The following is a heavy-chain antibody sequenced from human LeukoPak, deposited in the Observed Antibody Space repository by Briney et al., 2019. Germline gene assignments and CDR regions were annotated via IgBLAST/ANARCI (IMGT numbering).Heavy chain of an antibody. Sequence: GASVKVSCKASGGTFSSYAISWVRQAPGQGLEWMGGIIPIFGTANYAQKFQGRVTITADESTSTAYMELSSLRSEDTAVYYCAREAAAGTGYLDYWGQGTLVTVSS. CDR3: AREAAAGTGYLDY. CDR2: IIPIFGTA. J-gene: IGHJ4*02. V-gene: IGHV1-69*13. CDR1: GGTFSSYA. D-gene: IGHD6-13*01.